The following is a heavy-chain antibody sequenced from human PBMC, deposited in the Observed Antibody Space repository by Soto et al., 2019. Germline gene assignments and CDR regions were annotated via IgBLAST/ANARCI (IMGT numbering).Heavy chain of an antibody. Sequence: GGSLRLSCAASGFTFSSFGMHWVRQAPGKGLEWVAVISYDGTEEKYADSVKGRATVSRDNSRNTVYLQMNRPRGDDSAIYYCAKGRFDVVTISPFDHWGQGTLVTVSS. V-gene: IGHV3-30*18. J-gene: IGHJ4*01. CDR2: ISYDGTEE. D-gene: IGHD3-3*02. CDR3: AKGRFDVVTISPFDH. CDR1: GFTFSSFG.